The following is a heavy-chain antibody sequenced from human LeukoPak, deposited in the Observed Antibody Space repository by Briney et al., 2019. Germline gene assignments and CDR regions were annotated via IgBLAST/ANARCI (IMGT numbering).Heavy chain of an antibody. V-gene: IGHV4-39*07. D-gene: IGHD4-23*01. CDR3: ARCDRYGGNTEFLFDY. CDR1: GGSISTSNYY. CDR2: INHSGST. Sequence: SETLSLTCTVSGGSISTSNYYWGWIRQPPGKGLEWIGEINHSGSTYYNPSLKSRVTISVDTSKNQFSLKLSSVTAADTAVYYCARCDRYGGNTEFLFDYWGQGTLVTVSS. J-gene: IGHJ4*02.